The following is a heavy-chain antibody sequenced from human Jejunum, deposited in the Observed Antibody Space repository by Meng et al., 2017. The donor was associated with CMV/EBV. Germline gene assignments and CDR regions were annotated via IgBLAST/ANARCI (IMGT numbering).Heavy chain of an antibody. CDR1: GFTFINFY. J-gene: IGHJ2*01. CDR3: AFRTTQVLFDV. Sequence: VRRVESGGGLVSPGGSLSLSLAASGFTFINFYMNGVRQSPGKGLEWVSSISGSGNNIYYADSVKGRFTISRDNAKNSLYLQMNNLRAEDTAVYYCAFRTTQVLFDVWGRGTLVTVSS. V-gene: IGHV3-21*01. D-gene: IGHD1-1*01. CDR2: ISGSGNNI.